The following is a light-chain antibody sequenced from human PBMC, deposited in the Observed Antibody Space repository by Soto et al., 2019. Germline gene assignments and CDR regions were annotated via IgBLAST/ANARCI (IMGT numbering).Light chain of an antibody. CDR1: QSISSW. Sequence: DIQITQSPSTLSASVVDRVTITCRASQSISSWLAWYQQKPGKAPKLLIYDASSLESGVPSRFSGSGSGTEFTLTISSMQPDDFATFYCQQYNGYSRTFGQGTKVDIK. J-gene: IGKJ1*01. V-gene: IGKV1-5*01. CDR3: QQYNGYSRT. CDR2: DAS.